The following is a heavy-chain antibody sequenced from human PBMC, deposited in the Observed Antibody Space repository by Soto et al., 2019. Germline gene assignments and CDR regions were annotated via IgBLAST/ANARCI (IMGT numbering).Heavy chain of an antibody. CDR1: GFTFSDNL. V-gene: IGHV1-3*01. Sequence: QVQLVQSGAELKKPGASVNISCTASGFTFSDNLINWVRQVPVQGLEWMGWLNPDTGNTRYSETYQGMATLSRHPSASIAYLELSGLENEDTALFFCARDIQSVGPRANDAFDVWGQGTMITVSS. J-gene: IGHJ3*01. CDR2: LNPDTGNT. D-gene: IGHD5-18*01. CDR3: ARDIQSVGPRANDAFDV.